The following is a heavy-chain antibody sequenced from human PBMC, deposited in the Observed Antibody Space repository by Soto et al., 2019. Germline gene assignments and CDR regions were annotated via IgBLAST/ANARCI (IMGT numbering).Heavy chain of an antibody. V-gene: IGHV3-23*01. D-gene: IGHD3-3*01. CDR3: AKDRGITIFGVVL. CDR2: ISASGGST. Sequence: GSLRVSCAASGFTFSTYAMSWGRQAPGKGLEWVSGISASGGSTYYADSVKGRFTISRDNSKNTLYLQMNSLRAEDTAVYYCAKDRGITIFGVVLWGQGTLVTVSS. CDR1: GFTFSTYA. J-gene: IGHJ4*02.